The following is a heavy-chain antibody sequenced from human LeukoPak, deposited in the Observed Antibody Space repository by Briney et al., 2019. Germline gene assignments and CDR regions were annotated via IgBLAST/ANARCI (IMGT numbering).Heavy chain of an antibody. Sequence: PGGSLRLSCAASGFTFSSYAMHWVRQAPGKGLEWVAVISYDGSNKYYAGSVKGRFTISRDDSKNTLYLQMNSLRAEDTAVYYCARDGSVRGVIIYFWFDPWGQGTLVTVSS. CDR3: ARDGSVRGVIIYFWFDP. J-gene: IGHJ5*02. CDR1: GFTFSSYA. D-gene: IGHD3-10*01. CDR2: ISYDGSNK. V-gene: IGHV3-30*04.